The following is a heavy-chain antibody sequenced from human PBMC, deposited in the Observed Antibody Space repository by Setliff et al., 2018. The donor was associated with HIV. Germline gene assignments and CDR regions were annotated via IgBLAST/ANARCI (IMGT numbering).Heavy chain of an antibody. J-gene: IGHJ5*02. D-gene: IGHD5-18*01. CDR3: ARGGPGSSFGYDWFDP. V-gene: IGHV1-46*01. CDR2: INPNGGST. CDR1: GYTFTSYY. Sequence: RASVKVSCKASGYTFTSYYVHFVRQAPGQGPEWMGIINPNGGSTNYAQKFEGRVAVTADTSTNNVHMYLSSLRSEDTAIYYCARGGPGSSFGYDWFDPWGQGTPVTVSS.